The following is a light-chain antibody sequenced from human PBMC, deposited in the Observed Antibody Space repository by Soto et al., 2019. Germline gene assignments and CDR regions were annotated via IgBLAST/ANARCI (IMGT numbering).Light chain of an antibody. CDR2: SAS. CDR1: QAISNY. Sequence: DIRMTQSPSSLSASVGHRVTITCRASQAISNYLAWYQQKPGKVPKLLIYSASTLQSGVPSRFSGSGSGTDFTLTISSLQPEDVATYYCQKYDSVPQTFGQGTKVEIK. V-gene: IGKV1-27*01. CDR3: QKYDSVPQT. J-gene: IGKJ1*01.